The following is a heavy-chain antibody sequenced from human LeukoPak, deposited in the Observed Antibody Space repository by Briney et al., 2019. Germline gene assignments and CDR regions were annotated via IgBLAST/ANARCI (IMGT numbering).Heavy chain of an antibody. CDR2: IYYSGST. CDR1: GGSFSGYY. Sequence: PSETLSLTCAVYGGSFSGYYWSWIRQPPGKGLEWIGYIYYSGSTNYNPSLKSRVTISVDTSKNQFSLKLSSVTAADTAVYYCARGPLTSSYYDSSGYYFPFDYWGQGTLVAVSS. CDR3: ARGPLTSSYYDSSGYYFPFDY. D-gene: IGHD3-22*01. J-gene: IGHJ4*02. V-gene: IGHV4-59*01.